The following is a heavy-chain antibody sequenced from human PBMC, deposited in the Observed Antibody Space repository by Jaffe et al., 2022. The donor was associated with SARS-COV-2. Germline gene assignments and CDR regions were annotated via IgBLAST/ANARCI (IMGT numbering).Heavy chain of an antibody. CDR1: GFTFKTYT. Sequence: QVQLVESGGGVVQPGKSLRLSCSASGFTFKTYTIHWVRQAPGKGLEWVAAISNDGSNRYYADSVKGRFTISRDNSKNTLYLQMNSLRGDDMAVYYCARGDPWYSSGWSYFWGQGTLVTVSS. D-gene: IGHD6-19*01. J-gene: IGHJ4*02. CDR2: ISNDGSNR. CDR3: ARGDPWYSSGWSYF. V-gene: IGHV3-30-3*01.